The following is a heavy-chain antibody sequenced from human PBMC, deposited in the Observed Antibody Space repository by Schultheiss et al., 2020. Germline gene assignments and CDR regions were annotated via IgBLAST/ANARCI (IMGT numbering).Heavy chain of an antibody. CDR1: GFTFSSYA. J-gene: IGHJ4*02. D-gene: IGHD3-3*02. Sequence: GGSLRLSCAASGFTFSSYAMSWVRQAPGKGLEWVGRIKSKTDGGTTDYAAPVKGRFTISRDDSKNTLYLQMNSLKTEDTAVYYCTTHIWSGYYLREYYFDYWGQGTLVTVSS. CDR2: IKSKTDGGTT. CDR3: TTHIWSGYYLREYYFDY. V-gene: IGHV3-15*01.